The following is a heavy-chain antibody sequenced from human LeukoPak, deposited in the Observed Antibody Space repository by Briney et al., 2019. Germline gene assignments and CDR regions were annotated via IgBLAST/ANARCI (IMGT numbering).Heavy chain of an antibody. V-gene: IGHV3-53*05. CDR3: ARDVSYFDY. Sequence: GGSLRLSCAASGFTVSSNYMSWVRQTPGKGLEWVTVIYSGGSTYYADSAKGRFTISRDNSKNTLYLQMNSLRAEDTAVYYCARDVSYFDYWGQGTLVTVSS. CDR1: GFTVSSNY. CDR2: IYSGGST. J-gene: IGHJ4*02.